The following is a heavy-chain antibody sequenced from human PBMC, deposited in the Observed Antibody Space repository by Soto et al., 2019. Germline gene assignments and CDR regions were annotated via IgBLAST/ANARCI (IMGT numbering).Heavy chain of an antibody. CDR2: ISGSGGST. CDR3: AKVKAGALAMVTADY. CDR1: GFTFSSYS. Sequence: GGSLRLSCAASGFTFSSYSMSWVRQAPGKGLEWVSAISGSGGSTYYADSVKGRFTISRDNSKNTLYLQMNSLRAEDTAVYYCAKVKAGALAMVTADYWGQGTLVTVSS. D-gene: IGHD5-18*01. V-gene: IGHV3-23*01. J-gene: IGHJ4*02.